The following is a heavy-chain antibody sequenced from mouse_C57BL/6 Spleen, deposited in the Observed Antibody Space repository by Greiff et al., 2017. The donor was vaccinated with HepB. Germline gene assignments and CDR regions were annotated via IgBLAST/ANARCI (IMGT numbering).Heavy chain of an antibody. CDR2: IYPGDGDT. V-gene: IGHV1-80*01. Sequence: QVQLQQSGAELVKPGASVKISCKASGYAFSSYWMNWVKQRPGKGLEWIGQIYPGDGDTNYNGKFKGKATLTADKSSSTAYMQLSSLTSEDSAVYCCARSRGLDSSVLGYWGEGTLVTVSA. CDR3: ARSRGLDSSVLGY. D-gene: IGHD3-2*02. J-gene: IGHJ3*01. CDR1: GYAFSSYW.